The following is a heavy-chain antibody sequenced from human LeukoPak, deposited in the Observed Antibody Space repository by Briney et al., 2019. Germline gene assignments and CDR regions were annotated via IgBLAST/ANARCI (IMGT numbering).Heavy chain of an antibody. CDR1: GFTFTSCA. CDR2: ISAGSDVI. CDR3: ARVGRNYFDY. D-gene: IGHD3-10*01. J-gene: IGHJ4*02. Sequence: GGSLRLSCAASGFTFTSCAMSWVRQAPGKGLEWVSAISAGSDVIYYADSVKGRFTISRDNAKNSLYLQMNSLRAEDTAVYYCARVGRNYFDYWGQGTLVTVSS. V-gene: IGHV3-21*01.